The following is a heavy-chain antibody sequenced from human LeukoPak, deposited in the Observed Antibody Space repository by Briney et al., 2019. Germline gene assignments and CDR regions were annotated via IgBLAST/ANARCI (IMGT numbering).Heavy chain of an antibody. Sequence: GASVKVSCKASGYTFTSYGISWVRQAPGQGLEWMGWISAYNGNTNYAQKLQGRVTMTTDTSTSTAYMELRSLRSDDTAVYYCARVPHYYDSSGYFGYWGQGTPVTVSS. D-gene: IGHD3-22*01. CDR1: GYTFTSYG. CDR3: ARVPHYYDSSGYFGY. CDR2: ISAYNGNT. V-gene: IGHV1-18*01. J-gene: IGHJ4*02.